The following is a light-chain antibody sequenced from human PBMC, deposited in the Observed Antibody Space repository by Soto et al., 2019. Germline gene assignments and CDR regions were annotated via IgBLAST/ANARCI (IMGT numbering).Light chain of an antibody. J-gene: IGLJ3*02. Sequence: QSALTQPASVSGSPGQSFTIPCTGSSSDVGAYHSVSWYQQHPGKAPKLIIFDVSNRPSGVSNCFSGSKSGNTASLTISGLQAEDEADYYCSSFTDTGTVMFGGGTKVTVL. V-gene: IGLV2-14*03. CDR3: SSFTDTGTVM. CDR1: SSDVGAYHS. CDR2: DVS.